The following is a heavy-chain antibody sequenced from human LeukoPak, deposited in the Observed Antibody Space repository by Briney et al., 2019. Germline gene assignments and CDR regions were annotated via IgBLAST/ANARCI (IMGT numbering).Heavy chain of an antibody. CDR2: INPNSGGT. J-gene: IGHJ4*02. D-gene: IGHD2-2*01. V-gene: IGHV1-2*02. CDR1: GYTFTSYD. Sequence: ASVKVSCKASGYTFTSYDINWVRQAPGQGLEWMGWINPNSGGTNYAQKFQGRVTMTRDTSISTAYMELSRLRSDDTAVYYCATFHPYCSSTSCPDYWGQGTLVTVSS. CDR3: ATFHPYCSSTSCPDY.